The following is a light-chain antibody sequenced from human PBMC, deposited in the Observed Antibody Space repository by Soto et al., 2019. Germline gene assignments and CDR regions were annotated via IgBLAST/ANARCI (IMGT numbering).Light chain of an antibody. CDR1: QSVSSN. V-gene: IGKV3-15*01. J-gene: IGKJ2*01. CDR3: QQYNNWPPPYT. CDR2: GAS. Sequence: EIVMTQSPATLSVSPGERATLSCRASQSVSSNLAWYQQKPGQAPRLLIYGASTRATGIPARFSGSGSGTGFTLTISSLQSEDSAVYYCQQYNNWPPPYTFGQGTKVDIK.